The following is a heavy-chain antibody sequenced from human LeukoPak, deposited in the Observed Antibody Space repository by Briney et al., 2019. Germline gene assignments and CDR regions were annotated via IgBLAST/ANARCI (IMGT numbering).Heavy chain of an antibody. CDR2: ISRQGDTI. V-gene: IGHV3-11*01. D-gene: IGHD2-21*02. CDR1: GFTFTDYF. Sequence: PGGSRRLSCAASGFTFTDYFLGWIRQAPGKGLDWVSHISRQGDTIEYADSVKGRFTISRDNAKNSLYLQMNLLRVEDTAVYFCARVRRGGDSRYFDYWGQGALVTVSS. CDR3: ARVRRGGDSRYFDY. J-gene: IGHJ4*02.